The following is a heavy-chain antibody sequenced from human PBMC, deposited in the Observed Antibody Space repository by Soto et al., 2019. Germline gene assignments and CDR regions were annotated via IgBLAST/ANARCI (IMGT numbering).Heavy chain of an antibody. CDR3: AGGITLVRGVTQNNLSDP. D-gene: IGHD3-10*01. CDR2: ISAYNGNT. J-gene: IGHJ5*02. V-gene: IGHV1-18*04. Sequence: ASVKVSCKAYGYTFTSYGISWVRQAPGQGLEWMGWISAYNGNTNYAQKLQGRVTMTTDTSTSTAYMELRSLRSDDTAVYYCAGGITLVRGVTQNNLSDPWGQGTLVTVSS. CDR1: GYTFTSYG.